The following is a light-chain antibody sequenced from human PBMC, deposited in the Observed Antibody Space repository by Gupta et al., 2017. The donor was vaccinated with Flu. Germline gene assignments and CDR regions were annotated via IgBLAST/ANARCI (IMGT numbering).Light chain of an antibody. CDR3: ATWDDSLNGPM. Sequence: QSLLTQPPSSSGTPGQRVTISWSGSNSNIGRNTLSWYQQLPGAAPKLIIQNDNQRPSGVPVRFSGSKAGTSASLTISGLQSEDEGDFYCATWDDSLNGPMFGGGTRLTVL. V-gene: IGLV1-44*01. J-gene: IGLJ3*02. CDR1: NSNIGRNT. CDR2: NDN.